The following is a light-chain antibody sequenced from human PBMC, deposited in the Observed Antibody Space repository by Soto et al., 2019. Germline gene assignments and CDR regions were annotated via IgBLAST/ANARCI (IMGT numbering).Light chain of an antibody. CDR2: EVS. CDR3: NSYTTSSTLV. CDR1: SSDVGGYKS. V-gene: IGLV2-14*01. J-gene: IGLJ1*01. Sequence: LAQPASVSGSPGQSITITCTGTSSDVGGYKSVSWYQQHPGKAPKLMIYEVSNRPSGVSNRFSASKSGNTASLTISGLQAEDEADFYCNSYTTSSTLVFGTGTKV.